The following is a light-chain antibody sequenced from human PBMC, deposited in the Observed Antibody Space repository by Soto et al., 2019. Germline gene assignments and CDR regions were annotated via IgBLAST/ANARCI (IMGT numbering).Light chain of an antibody. J-gene: IGLJ1*01. CDR3: AAWDDSLNGYV. Sequence: QSVLTQPPSASATPGQRVTISCSGSSSNIGSNTVNWYQQLPGTAPKLLIYSSSQRPSGVPDRFSGSKSGTSVSLAISGLQSEDEADYYCAAWDDSLNGYVFGTGTKVTVL. CDR1: SSNIGSNT. V-gene: IGLV1-44*01. CDR2: SSS.